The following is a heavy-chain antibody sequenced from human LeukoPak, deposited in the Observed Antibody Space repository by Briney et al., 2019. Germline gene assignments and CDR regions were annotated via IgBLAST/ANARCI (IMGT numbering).Heavy chain of an antibody. D-gene: IGHD3-16*01. CDR3: AKDWGV. J-gene: IGHJ6*02. V-gene: IGHV3-23*01. CDR1: GFTFSSSG. CDR2: IGGSGDGT. Sequence: QSGGSLRLSCSASGFTFSSSGMTWVRQAPGKGLEWVSGIGGSGDGTSYADSVRGRFTISRDSSKNMLHLQMNSLRVEDTAVYYCAKDWGVWGQGTTVTVS.